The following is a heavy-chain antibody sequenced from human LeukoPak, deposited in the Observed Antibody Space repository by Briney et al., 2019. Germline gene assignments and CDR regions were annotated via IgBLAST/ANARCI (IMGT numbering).Heavy chain of an antibody. D-gene: IGHD6-13*01. Sequence: PSETLSLTCAVYGGSFSGYYWSWIRQPPGKGLEWIGEINHSGSTNYNPSLKSRVTISVDTSKNQFSLKLSSVTAADTAVYYCARGGIAAAAGVHYYYMDVWGKGTTVTVSS. V-gene: IGHV4-34*01. CDR3: ARGGIAAAAGVHYYYMDV. CDR1: GGSFSGYY. J-gene: IGHJ6*03. CDR2: INHSGST.